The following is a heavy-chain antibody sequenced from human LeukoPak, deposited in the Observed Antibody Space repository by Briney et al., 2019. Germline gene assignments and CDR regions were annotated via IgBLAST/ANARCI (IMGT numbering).Heavy chain of an antibody. CDR2: IYPSGNT. CDR1: GGSMSSFC. D-gene: IGHD3-22*01. V-gene: IGHV4-59*08. J-gene: IGHJ4*02. Sequence: SETLSLTCTGSGGSMSSFCWSWIRQFPGKGLEWIGYIYPSGNTNCNTSLKSRLTISADLSKNQLSLRLTSVTAADTAVYYCARRSSGHPYFFDYWGQGTLVTVSS. CDR3: ARRSSGHPYFFDY.